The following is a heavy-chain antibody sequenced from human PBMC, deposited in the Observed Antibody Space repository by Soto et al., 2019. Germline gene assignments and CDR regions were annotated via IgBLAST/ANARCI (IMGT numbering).Heavy chain of an antibody. D-gene: IGHD2-8*01. CDR1: GGTFSSYA. V-gene: IGHV1-18*01. Sequence: ASVKVSCKASGGTFSSYAISWVRQAPGQGLEWMGWISAYNGNTNYAQKLQGRVTMTTDTSTSTAYMELRSLRSDDTAVYYCARDRKWYYFDYWGQGTLVTVSS. CDR2: ISAYNGNT. CDR3: ARDRKWYYFDY. J-gene: IGHJ4*02.